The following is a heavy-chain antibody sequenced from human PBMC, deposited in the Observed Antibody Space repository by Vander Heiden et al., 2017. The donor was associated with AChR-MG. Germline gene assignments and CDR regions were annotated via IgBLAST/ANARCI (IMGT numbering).Heavy chain of an antibody. CDR2: ISGSGGST. Sequence: EVQLLESGGGLVQPGGSLRLSCAASGFTFSSYAMSWVRQAPGKGLEWVSAISGSGGSTYYADSVKGRFTISRDNSKNTLYLQMNSLRAEDTAVYYCAKDHYLPFLEWLSTGRAKHWGQGTLVTVSS. V-gene: IGHV3-23*01. CDR1: GFTFSSYA. J-gene: IGHJ4*02. CDR3: AKDHYLPFLEWLSTGRAKH. D-gene: IGHD3-3*01.